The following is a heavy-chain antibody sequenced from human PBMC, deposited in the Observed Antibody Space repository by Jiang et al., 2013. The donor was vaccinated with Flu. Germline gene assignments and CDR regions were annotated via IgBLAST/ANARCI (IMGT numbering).Heavy chain of an antibody. Sequence: KPSQTLSLTCAVSGGSISSGGYSWSWIRQPPGKGLEWIGSIYYSGSTYYNPSLKSRVTISVDTSKNQFSLKLSSVTAADTAVYYCARYYDSSGYYYPLDYWGQGTLVTVSS. CDR1: GGSISSGGYS. CDR2: IYYSGST. J-gene: IGHJ4*02. V-gene: IGHV4-30-2*03. CDR3: ARYYDSSGYYYPLDY. D-gene: IGHD3-22*01.